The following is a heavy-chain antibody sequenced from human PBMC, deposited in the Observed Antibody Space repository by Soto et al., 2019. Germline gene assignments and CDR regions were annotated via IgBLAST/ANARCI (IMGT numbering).Heavy chain of an antibody. CDR1: AGSISSYY. Sequence: LETLSLTCTVSAGSISSYYWSWLRQPPGKVLGWIGYSQYSGSTNYKTALKSRVTISVDTSKNPFSLKLSSVTAADTAVYYCARGDCGGDCYRKTYYFDCWGQGTLVTVSS. V-gene: IGHV4-59*01. CDR3: ARGDCGGDCYRKTYYFDC. D-gene: IGHD2-21*02. J-gene: IGHJ4*02. CDR2: SQYSGST.